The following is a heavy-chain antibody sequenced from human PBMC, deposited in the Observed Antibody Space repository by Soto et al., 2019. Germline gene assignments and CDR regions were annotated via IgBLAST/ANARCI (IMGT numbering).Heavy chain of an antibody. CDR3: ARLGDTGLDY. J-gene: IGHJ4*02. D-gene: IGHD5-18*01. V-gene: IGHV4-59*08. Sequence: SETLSLTCTVSGGSISSYYWSWIRQPPGKGLEWIGYIYYSGSTNYNPSLKSRVTISVDTSKNQFSLKLSSVTAADTAVYYCARLGDTGLDYWGQGTLVTVSS. CDR1: GGSISSYY. CDR2: IYYSGST.